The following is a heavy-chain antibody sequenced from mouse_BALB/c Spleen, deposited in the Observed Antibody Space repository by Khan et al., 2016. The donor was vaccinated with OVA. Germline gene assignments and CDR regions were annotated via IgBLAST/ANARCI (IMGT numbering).Heavy chain of an antibody. CDR1: GYSITSDYA. CDR2: ISYSGST. CDR3: ARDGSRYNYAMDY. J-gene: IGHJ4*01. Sequence: VQLKQSGPGLAKPSQSLSLTCTVTGYSITSDYAWNWIRQFPGNKLEWMGYISYSGSTSYNPYLKSRISITRDTSKNQFFLQLNSVTTEDTATDFCARDGSRYNYAMDYWGQGTAVTVSS. V-gene: IGHV3-2*02. D-gene: IGHD2-3*01.